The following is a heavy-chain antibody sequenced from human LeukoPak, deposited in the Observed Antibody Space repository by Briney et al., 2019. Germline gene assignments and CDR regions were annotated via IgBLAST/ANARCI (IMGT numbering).Heavy chain of an antibody. CDR2: ISSSSYI. CDR3: ASNYGGNSYYAFDI. D-gene: IGHD4-23*01. CDR1: GFTFSSYS. J-gene: IGHJ3*02. Sequence: GGSLRLSCAASGFTFSSYSMNWVRQAPGKGLEGVSSISSSSYIYYADSVKGRFTISRDNAKNSLYLQMNSLRAEDTAVYYCASNYGGNSYYAFDIWGQGTMVTVSS. V-gene: IGHV3-21*01.